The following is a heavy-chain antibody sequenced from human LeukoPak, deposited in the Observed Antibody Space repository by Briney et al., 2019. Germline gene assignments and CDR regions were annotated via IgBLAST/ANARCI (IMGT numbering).Heavy chain of an antibody. D-gene: IGHD3-22*01. Sequence: PSETLSLTCTVSGGSINSYYWSWIRQPPGKGLEWIGFIYYSGSANYNPSLKSRVTISVDTSNNQFSLKLSSVTAADTAVYYCARLSSGYYLAYWDQGTLVTVSS. V-gene: IGHV4-59*01. J-gene: IGHJ4*02. CDR3: ARLSSGYYLAY. CDR1: GGSINSYY. CDR2: IYYSGSA.